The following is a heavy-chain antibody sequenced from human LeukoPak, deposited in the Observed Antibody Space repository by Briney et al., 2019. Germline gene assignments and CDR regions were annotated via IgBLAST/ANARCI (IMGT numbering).Heavy chain of an antibody. V-gene: IGHV4-39*07. Sequence: NPSETLSLTCTVSGGSISSSSYYWGWIRQPPGKGLEWIGSIYYSGSTYYNPSLKSRVTISVDTSKNQFSLKLSSVTAADTAVYYCVRGAGLIYSDRGGIRGYFDYWGQGALVTVSS. J-gene: IGHJ4*02. D-gene: IGHD3-22*01. CDR2: IYYSGST. CDR1: GGSISSSSYY. CDR3: VRGAGLIYSDRGGIRGYFDY.